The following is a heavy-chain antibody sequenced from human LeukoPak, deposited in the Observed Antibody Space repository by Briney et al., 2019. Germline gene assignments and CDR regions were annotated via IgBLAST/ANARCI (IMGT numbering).Heavy chain of an antibody. J-gene: IGHJ4*02. CDR1: GFTFNYYE. CDR3: ARVVGYYGSGNYYFDY. Sequence: GGPLRLSCAASGFTFNYYEMNWVRQAPGMGLEWLSYISTSGDTIYYADSVKGRFTTSRDNAKNSLYLQMNSLRAEDTAIYYCARVVGYYGSGNYYFDYWGQGTLVTVSS. V-gene: IGHV3-48*03. CDR2: ISTSGDTI. D-gene: IGHD3-10*01.